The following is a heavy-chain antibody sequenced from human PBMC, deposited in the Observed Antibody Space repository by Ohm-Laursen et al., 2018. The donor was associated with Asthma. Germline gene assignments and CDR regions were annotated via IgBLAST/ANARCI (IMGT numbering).Heavy chain of an antibody. V-gene: IGHV3-74*01. CDR1: GFTFSSYW. J-gene: IGHJ3*02. D-gene: IGHD1-26*01. CDR3: ASSIWSSGAVDI. CDR2: INSDGSST. Sequence: SLRLSCAASGFTFSSYWMHWVRQAPGKGLVWVSRINSDGSSTSYADSVKGRFTISRDNAKNSLYLQMNSLRAEDTAVYYCASSIWSSGAVDIWGQGTMVTVSS.